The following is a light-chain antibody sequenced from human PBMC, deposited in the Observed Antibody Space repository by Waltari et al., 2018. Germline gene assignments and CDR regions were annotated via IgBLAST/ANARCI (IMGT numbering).Light chain of an antibody. J-gene: IGLJ3*02. Sequence: QSRLTRPPSASGTPGQSVSISCSGRASNIGQQSFYWYQQFPGTAPRLLIYRNDRRPSGVPDRFSGSKSGTSASLAISGLRSEDEADYYCATWDDSLSGRVFGGGTELTVL. CDR3: ATWDDSLSGRV. V-gene: IGLV1-47*01. CDR2: RND. CDR1: ASNIGQQS.